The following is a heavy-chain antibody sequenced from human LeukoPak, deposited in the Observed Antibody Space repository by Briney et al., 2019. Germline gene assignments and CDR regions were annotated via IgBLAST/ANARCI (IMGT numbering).Heavy chain of an antibody. CDR3: ARDYSDSSGYYYDASDI. CDR2: INTYNGNT. D-gene: IGHD3-22*01. J-gene: IGHJ3*02. V-gene: IGHV1-18*01. Sequence: GASVKVSSKASGYTFTSYGISWVRQSPGQGLEWMGWINTYNGNTNYAQKLQGRVTMTTDTSTNTAYMELRSLRSDDTAVYYCARDYSDSSGYYYDASDIWGQGTMVTVSS. CDR1: GYTFTSYG.